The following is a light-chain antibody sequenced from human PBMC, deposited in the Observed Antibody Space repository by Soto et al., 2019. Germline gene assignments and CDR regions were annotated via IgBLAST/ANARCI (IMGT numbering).Light chain of an antibody. CDR1: SSNIGNNY. J-gene: IGLJ2*01. V-gene: IGLV1-51*01. Sequence: QSVLTQPPSVSAAPGQKVTISCSGSSSNIGNNYVSWYQPLPGTAPKLLIYDNNKRPSGIPDRFSGSKSGTSATLGITGLQTGDEADYYCGTWDSSLSVVFGGGTKLTVL. CDR3: GTWDSSLSVV. CDR2: DNN.